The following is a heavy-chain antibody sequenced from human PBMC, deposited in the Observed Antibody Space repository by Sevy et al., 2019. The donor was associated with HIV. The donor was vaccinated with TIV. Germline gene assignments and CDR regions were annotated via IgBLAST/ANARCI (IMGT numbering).Heavy chain of an antibody. Sequence: GGSLRLSCAASGFTFSSYEMHWVRHLRGGGLEWVSAIGIAGDTFYADSVRGRFTISRENARNSLHLQMNSLRAGDSATYYCASEGLSSSSDGFDIWGQGTMVTVSS. CDR2: IGIAGDT. V-gene: IGHV3-13*01. CDR3: ASEGLSSSSDGFDI. J-gene: IGHJ3*02. CDR1: GFTFSSYE. D-gene: IGHD6-6*01.